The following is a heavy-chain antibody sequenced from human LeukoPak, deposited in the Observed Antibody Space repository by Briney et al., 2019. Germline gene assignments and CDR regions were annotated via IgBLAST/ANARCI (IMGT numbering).Heavy chain of an antibody. J-gene: IGHJ4*02. CDR3: ARLQYYYDSNGYYSLYYFDY. CDR1: GGSISGYS. V-gene: IGHV4-59*08. D-gene: IGHD3-22*01. Sequence: SETLSLTCTVSGGSISGYSWSWIRQPPGKGLECIGYIYCSGSTNYNPSLKSRLTISLDTSKNQFSLTLSSVTAADTAVYYCARLQYYYDSNGYYSLYYFDYWGQGTVVTVSS. CDR2: IYCSGST.